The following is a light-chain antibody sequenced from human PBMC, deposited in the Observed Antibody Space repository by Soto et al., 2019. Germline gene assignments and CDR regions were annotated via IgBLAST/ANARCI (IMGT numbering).Light chain of an antibody. V-gene: IGLV2-23*01. CDR1: SSDVGGSGL. CDR3: CSYEGRSTWDVV. Sequence: QSALTQPASLSGSPGQSITISCTGTSSDVGGSGLVSWYQFHPGKAPKLLIFEGFKRPSGISNRFSGSKSGSTASLTISGLQAEDEADYYCCSYEGRSTWDVVFGGGTKLTVL. CDR2: EGF. J-gene: IGLJ2*01.